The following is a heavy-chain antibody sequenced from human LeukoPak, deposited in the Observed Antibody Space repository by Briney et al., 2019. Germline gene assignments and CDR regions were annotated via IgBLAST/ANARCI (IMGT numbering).Heavy chain of an antibody. CDR2: ISSSSYT. J-gene: IGHJ3*02. D-gene: IGHD1-14*01. CDR3: AGDRSGGAFDI. Sequence: GGSLRLSCAASGFTFSDYYMSWIRQAPGKGLEWVSYISSSSYTRYADSVKGRFTISRDNAKNSLYLQMNSLRAEDTAVYYCAGDRSGGAFDIWGQGTMVTVSS. V-gene: IGHV3-11*06. CDR1: GFTFSDYY.